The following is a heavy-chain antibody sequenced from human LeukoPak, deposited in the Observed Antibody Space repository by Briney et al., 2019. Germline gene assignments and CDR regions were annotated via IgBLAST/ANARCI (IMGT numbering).Heavy chain of an antibody. CDR3: ARDLGLRCIVGTCAFDY. Sequence: ASVNVSCKASGYTFTRYGISWVRQAPGHGLEWMGCISTYDGNTNYAQNLQGRVTMTRDTSTSTAYMELWSLKADDTAVYYCARDLGLRCIVGTCAFDYWGQGTLVTVSS. CDR1: GYTFTRYG. J-gene: IGHJ4*02. D-gene: IGHD2-15*01. V-gene: IGHV1-18*04. CDR2: ISTYDGNT.